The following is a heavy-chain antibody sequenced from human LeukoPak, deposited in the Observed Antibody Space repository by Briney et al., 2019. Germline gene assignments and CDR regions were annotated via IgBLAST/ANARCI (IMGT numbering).Heavy chain of an antibody. Sequence: PGGSLRLSCAASGFTVSSNYMSWVRQAPGKGLEWVSVVYSGGSTYYADSVKGRFTISRHNSKNTLYLQMNSLRAEDTAVYYCARDRLTTVGGSSDYYYYYYGMDVWGQGTTVTVSS. D-gene: IGHD2-15*01. CDR2: VYSGGST. J-gene: IGHJ6*02. V-gene: IGHV3-53*04. CDR3: ARDRLTTVGGSSDYYYYYYGMDV. CDR1: GFTVSSNY.